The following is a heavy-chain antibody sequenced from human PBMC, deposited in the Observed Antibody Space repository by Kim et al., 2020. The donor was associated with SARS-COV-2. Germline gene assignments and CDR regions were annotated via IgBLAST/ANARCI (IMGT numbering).Heavy chain of an antibody. CDR3: AKGVDGYNNVDY. Sequence: GGSLRLSCAASGFTFDDYAVHWVRQAPGKGLEWVSGISWNSGSIGYADSVKGRFTISRDNAKNSLYLQMNSLRAEDTALYYCAKGVDGYNNVDYWGQGTLVTVSS. J-gene: IGHJ4*02. V-gene: IGHV3-9*01. CDR1: GFTFDDYA. D-gene: IGHD5-12*01. CDR2: ISWNSGSI.